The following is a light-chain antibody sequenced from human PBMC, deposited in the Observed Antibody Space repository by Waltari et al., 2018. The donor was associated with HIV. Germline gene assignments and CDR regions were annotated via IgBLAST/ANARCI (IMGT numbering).Light chain of an antibody. CDR3: QQYNNWPPNT. Sequence: VMTQSPATLSVSPGERVTLSCRASQTVSTKLAWYQQKPGQATRLLIYGASTRAPGLPARFSGSGSGTEFTLTISNLQSEDSAVYYCQQYNNWPPNTFGQGTKLEIK. CDR2: GAS. J-gene: IGKJ2*01. CDR1: QTVSTK. V-gene: IGKV3-15*01.